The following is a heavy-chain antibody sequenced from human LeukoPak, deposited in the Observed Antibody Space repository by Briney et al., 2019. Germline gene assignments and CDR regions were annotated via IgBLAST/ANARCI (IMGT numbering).Heavy chain of an antibody. CDR3: ARRGRGDSWYAFDI. CDR1: GGSINSYY. Sequence: SETLSLTCTVSGGSINSYYWSWIRQPPGKGLEWMGYVFYSGSTNYNPSLKSRVTISVDTSKNQFSLKLSSVTAADTAVYYCARRGRGDSWYAFDIWGQGTMVTVSS. D-gene: IGHD3-10*01. CDR2: VFYSGST. V-gene: IGHV4-59*12. J-gene: IGHJ3*02.